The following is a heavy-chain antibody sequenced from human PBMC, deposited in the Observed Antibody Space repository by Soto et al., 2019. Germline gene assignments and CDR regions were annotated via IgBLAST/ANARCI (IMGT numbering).Heavy chain of an antibody. CDR2: TYYRSRWYH. CDR1: GESVSSNSAA. V-gene: IGHV6-1*01. D-gene: IGHD3-10*01. J-gene: IGHJ5*02. CDR3: ARGGLVWFGKSTTSSYNWFDP. Sequence: SQTLSLTCAISGESVSSNSAAWNWIRQSPSRGLEWLGRTYYRSRWYHDYTVSVKSRITINPDTSKNQFSLQLNSVTLEDTAVYYCARGGLVWFGKSTTSSYNWFDPWGQGTLVTVSS.